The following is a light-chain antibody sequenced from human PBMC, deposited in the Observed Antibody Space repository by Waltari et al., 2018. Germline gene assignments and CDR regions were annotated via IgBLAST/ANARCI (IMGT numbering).Light chain of an antibody. J-gene: IGKJ4*01. CDR2: EAS. V-gene: IGKV1-5*03. CDR1: QSISKW. Sequence: DIRMTQSPSTLSASAGDRVIISCRASQSISKWLAWYQQKPGKAPKLLIYEASTLQSGVPSRFSGTGSGTDFPLTISSLEPDDFATYYCQQYNSYSLLTFGGGTKVEIK. CDR3: QQYNSYSLLT.